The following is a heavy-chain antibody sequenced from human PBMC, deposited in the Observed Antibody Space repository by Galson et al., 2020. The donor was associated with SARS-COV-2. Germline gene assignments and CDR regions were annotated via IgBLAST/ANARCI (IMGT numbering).Heavy chain of an antibody. CDR2: TYFRSKWYY. D-gene: IGHD6-19*01. V-gene: IGHV6-1*01. Sequence: DSVSSHIPSWNWIRQSPSRGLEWLGRTYFRSKWYYDYAISMKGRITINPDTSKNQFSLHLNSVTPEDTAVYYCARDASGWSYFEYWGPGSLVTVSS. J-gene: IGHJ4*02. CDR3: ARDASGWSYFEY. CDR1: DSVSSHIPS.